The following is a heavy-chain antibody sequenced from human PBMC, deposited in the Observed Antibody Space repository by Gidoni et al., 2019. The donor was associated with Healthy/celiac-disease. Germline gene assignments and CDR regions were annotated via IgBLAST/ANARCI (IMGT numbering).Heavy chain of an antibody. J-gene: IGHJ3*02. CDR1: GFTVSSNY. V-gene: IGHV3-53*04. CDR2: IYSGGST. D-gene: IGHD6-19*01. CDR3: ARAPYSSGWPDAFDI. Sequence: EVQLVESGGGLVQPGGSLRLSCAASGFTVSSNYMSWVRQAPGKGLEWVSVIYSGGSTYYADSVKGRFTISRHNSKNTLYLQMNSLRAEDTAVYYCARAPYSSGWPDAFDIWGQGTMVTVSS.